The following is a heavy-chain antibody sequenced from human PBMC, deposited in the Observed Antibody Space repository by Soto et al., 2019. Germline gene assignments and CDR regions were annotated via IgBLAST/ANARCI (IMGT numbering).Heavy chain of an antibody. D-gene: IGHD2-15*01. CDR3: VRGMVVVAARDSGAFDI. V-gene: IGHV1-69*02. CDR1: GGTFNYYT. J-gene: IGHJ3*02. CDR2: IVPTLGIG. Sequence: QVQLVQSGAEVKKPGSSVKVSCKASGGTFNYYTFSWVRQAPGQGLEWMGRIVPTLGIGQVAQKFQGRVTITADESMSTAYMEVTSQRSEATALCYCVRGMVVVAARDSGAFDIWGQGTVVSVSS.